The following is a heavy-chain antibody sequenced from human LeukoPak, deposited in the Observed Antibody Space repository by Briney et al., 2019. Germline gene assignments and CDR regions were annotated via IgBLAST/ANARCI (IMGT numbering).Heavy chain of an antibody. CDR3: ARVPTTVRGLNWFDP. CDR2: IYYSGST. Sequence: PSETLSLTCTVSGGSISSYYWSWIRQPPGKGLEWIGYIYYSGSTNYNPSLKSRVTISVDTSKNQLSLKLSSVTAADTAVYYCARVPTTVRGLNWFDPWGQGTLATVSS. J-gene: IGHJ5*02. D-gene: IGHD3-10*01. CDR1: GGSISSYY. V-gene: IGHV4-59*01.